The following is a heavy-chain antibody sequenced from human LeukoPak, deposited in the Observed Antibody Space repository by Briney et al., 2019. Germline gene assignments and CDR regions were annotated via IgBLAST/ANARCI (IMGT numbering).Heavy chain of an antibody. Sequence: SETLSLTCAVYGGSFSGYYWGWIRQPPGKGLEWIGEINHSGSTNYNPSLKSRVTISVDTSKNQFSLKLSSVTAADTAVYYCARGRNGEGLVVVTIQYYFDYWGQGTLVTVSS. CDR1: GGSFSGYY. D-gene: IGHD3-22*01. CDR3: ARGRNGEGLVVVTIQYYFDY. J-gene: IGHJ4*02. CDR2: INHSGST. V-gene: IGHV4-34*01.